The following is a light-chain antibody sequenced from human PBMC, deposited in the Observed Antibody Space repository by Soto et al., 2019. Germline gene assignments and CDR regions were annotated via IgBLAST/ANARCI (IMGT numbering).Light chain of an antibody. CDR2: NAS. J-gene: IGKJ1*01. CDR3: QQYNSYWT. Sequence: DIQMTQSPSTLSASVGDRVTITCRASQSISSSLAWYQQKPGKAPKLLIYNASSFVSGVPSRFRGSGSGTEFTLIISSVQTDDFATYYCQQYNSYWTFGQGTKVEIK. CDR1: QSISSS. V-gene: IGKV1-5*03.